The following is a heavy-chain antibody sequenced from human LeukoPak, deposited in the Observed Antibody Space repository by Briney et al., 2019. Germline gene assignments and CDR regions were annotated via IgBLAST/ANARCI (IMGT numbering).Heavy chain of an antibody. CDR2: IKTDGRTT. CDR3: TTGPSYGYEW. D-gene: IGHD3-16*01. Sequence: PGGSLRLSCAASGMTFSNHWMHWVRQAAGKGLVWVSLIKTDGRTTIYADSVKGRFTISRDNGKSTLYLQMNSLRAEDTAIYYCTTGPSYGYEWWGQGTVVTVSS. V-gene: IGHV3-74*01. CDR1: GMTFSNHW. J-gene: IGHJ4*02.